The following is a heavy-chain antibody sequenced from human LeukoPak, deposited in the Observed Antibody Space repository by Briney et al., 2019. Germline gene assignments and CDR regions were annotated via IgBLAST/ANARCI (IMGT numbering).Heavy chain of an antibody. CDR3: YYFDY. V-gene: IGHV3-11*06. Sequence: GGSLRLSCAASGFTFSDYYMSWIRQAPGKGLEWVSSISGSSIYINYADSVKGRFTISSDNAKNSLYLQMNSLRAEDTADSSGYYFDYWGQGTLVTVSS. CDR1: GFTFSDYY. J-gene: IGHJ4*02. CDR2: ISGSSIYI. D-gene: IGHD3-22*01.